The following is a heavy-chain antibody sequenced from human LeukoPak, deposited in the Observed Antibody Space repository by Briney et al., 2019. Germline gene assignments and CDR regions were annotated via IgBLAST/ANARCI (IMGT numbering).Heavy chain of an antibody. D-gene: IGHD3-9*01. Sequence: ASVKVSCKASGYTFTSYGISWVRQAPGQGLEWMGWISAYNGNTNYAQKLQGRVTMTTDTSTSTAYMELRSLRSDDTAVYYCAREGLRYFDWLSNNHHFDYWGQGTLVTVSS. J-gene: IGHJ4*02. CDR2: ISAYNGNT. V-gene: IGHV1-18*01. CDR1: GYTFTSYG. CDR3: AREGLRYFDWLSNNHHFDY.